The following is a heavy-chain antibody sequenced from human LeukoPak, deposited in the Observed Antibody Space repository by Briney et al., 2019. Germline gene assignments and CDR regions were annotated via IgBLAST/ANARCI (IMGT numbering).Heavy chain of an antibody. V-gene: IGHV4-61*02. CDR2: ISSTGST. CDR1: GGSISSGGHY. CDR3: ARGQDMIFGVLVHDS. D-gene: IGHD3/OR15-3a*01. Sequence: SETLSLTCTVSGGSISSGGHYWSWIRQPAGKGLEYLGRISSTGSTNYNPSLRSRVTISADTSKNHFSLKLTSVTAADTAVYYCARGQDMIFGVLVHDSWGQGSLVTVSS. J-gene: IGHJ5*01.